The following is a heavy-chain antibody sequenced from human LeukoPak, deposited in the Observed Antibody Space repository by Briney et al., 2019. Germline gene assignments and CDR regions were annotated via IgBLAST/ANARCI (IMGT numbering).Heavy chain of an antibody. J-gene: IGHJ4*02. CDR1: GFTFSSYG. Sequence: PGGSLRLSCAASGFTFSSYGMHWVRQAPGKGLEWVAFIRYDGNSQYYADSVKGRFTVSRDNAKNSLYLQMNSLRAEDTAVYYCARGASGWELGGIDYWGQGTQVTVSS. V-gene: IGHV3-30*02. CDR3: ARGASGWELGGIDY. D-gene: IGHD4-23*01. CDR2: IRYDGNSQ.